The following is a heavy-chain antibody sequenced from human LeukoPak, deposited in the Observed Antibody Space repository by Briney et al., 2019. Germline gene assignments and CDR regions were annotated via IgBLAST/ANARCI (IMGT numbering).Heavy chain of an antibody. V-gene: IGHV4-4*07. CDR1: GGPIYSYY. J-gene: IGHJ6*03. CDR3: ARLNSYVCPGYSPGHYMDV. CDR2: LYPGVST. D-gene: IGHD3-9*01. Sequence: SETLSLTCTVSGGPIYSYYLSWIRQTAGKGLEWIGRLYPGVSTNYNPSLMSRVTMSVDTSKNQFALKLSAVTAADTAVDYCARLNSYVCPGYSPGHYMDVCGKGTTVTVSS.